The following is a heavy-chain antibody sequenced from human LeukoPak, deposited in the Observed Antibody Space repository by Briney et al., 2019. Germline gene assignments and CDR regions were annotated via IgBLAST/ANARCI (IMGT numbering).Heavy chain of an antibody. J-gene: IGHJ4*02. CDR1: GGSISSYY. D-gene: IGHD3-22*01. Sequence: SETLSLTCTVSGGSISSYYWSWIRQPPGKGLEWIGYIYYSGSTNYNPSLKSRVTISVDTSKSQFSLKLSSVTAADTAVYYCARKNYYDSSGPLRRFDYWGQGTLVTVSS. CDR3: ARKNYYDSSGPLRRFDY. V-gene: IGHV4-59*12. CDR2: IYYSGST.